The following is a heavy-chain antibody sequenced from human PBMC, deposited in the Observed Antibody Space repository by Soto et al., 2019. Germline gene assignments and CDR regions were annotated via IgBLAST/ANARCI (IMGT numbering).Heavy chain of an antibody. CDR2: ISATGGDT. Sequence: GGSLRLSCAASGFNFRSYAMSWVRQAPGKGLEWVSAISATGGDTYYADFVTGRFTISRDNSMDTLYLRMNSLRADDTAVYYCAKEMSIGRPYDYWGQGALVTVSS. J-gene: IGHJ4*02. CDR1: GFNFRSYA. D-gene: IGHD3-3*02. CDR3: AKEMSIGRPYDY. V-gene: IGHV3-23*01.